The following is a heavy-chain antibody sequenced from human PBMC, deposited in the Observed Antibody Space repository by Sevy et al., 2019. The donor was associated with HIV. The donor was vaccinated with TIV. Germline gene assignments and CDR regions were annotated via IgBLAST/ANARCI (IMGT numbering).Heavy chain of an antibody. Sequence: GGSLRLSCTASGLAFRTYNMNWVRQAPGKGLEWLSSISRRSDSMAYAGSVKGRFTISRDNAKNSLYLQMNGLTVEDTATYYCATEKFFHQALKYWGQGSLVTVSS. D-gene: IGHD2-2*01. CDR1: GLAFRTYN. CDR3: ATEKFFHQALKY. J-gene: IGHJ4*02. V-gene: IGHV3-21*01. CDR2: ISRRSDSM.